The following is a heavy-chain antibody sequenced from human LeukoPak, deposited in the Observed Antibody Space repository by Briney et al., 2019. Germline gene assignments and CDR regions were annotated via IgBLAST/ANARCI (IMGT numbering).Heavy chain of an antibody. Sequence: SETLSLTCTVSGYSISSGYYWGWIRQPPGKGLEWIGSIYHSGSTYFNPSLKSRVTISIDTSKNQVSLNLRSVTAADTAVYYCARKGSGYNYVAYWGQGTLVTVSS. CDR1: GYSISSGYY. D-gene: IGHD5-18*01. J-gene: IGHJ4*02. CDR3: ARKGSGYNYVAY. CDR2: IYHSGST. V-gene: IGHV4-38-2*02.